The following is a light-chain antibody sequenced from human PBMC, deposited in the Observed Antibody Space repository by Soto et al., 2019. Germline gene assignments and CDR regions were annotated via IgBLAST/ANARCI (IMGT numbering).Light chain of an antibody. Sequence: QSVLTQPPSVSVAPGQRVTISCTGSSCNIGAGYDVHWYQQRPGTAPKLLIYGNKNRPSEDPDRFSGSKSGTSASLAITGLKAEDEADYYCQSYDSSLSVSYVFGTGTKVTVL. V-gene: IGLV1-40*01. CDR2: GNK. CDR3: QSYDSSLSVSYV. J-gene: IGLJ1*01. CDR1: SCNIGAGYD.